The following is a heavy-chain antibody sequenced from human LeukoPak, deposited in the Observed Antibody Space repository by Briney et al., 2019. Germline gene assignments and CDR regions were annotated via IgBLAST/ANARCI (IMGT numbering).Heavy chain of an antibody. D-gene: IGHD3-10*01. Sequence: SETLSLTCTVSGGSISSYYWSWIRQPPGKGLEWIGYIYATGSTNYNPSLKSRVIISVDTSKNQFSLNLRSVTAADTAVYYCARHGSVRSPLGPWGQGTLVTVSS. V-gene: IGHV4-4*09. CDR2: IYATGST. CDR3: ARHGSVRSPLGP. J-gene: IGHJ5*02. CDR1: GGSISSYY.